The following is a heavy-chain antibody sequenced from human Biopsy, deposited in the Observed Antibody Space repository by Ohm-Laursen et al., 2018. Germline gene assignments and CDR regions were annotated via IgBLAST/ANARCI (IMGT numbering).Heavy chain of an antibody. V-gene: IGHV4-39*01. J-gene: IGHJ5*02. CDR3: ARHPTGFWFDP. CDR2: IYNTETT. CDR1: GGSISSSSTYY. Sequence: GTLSLTCTVSGGSISSSSTYYWAWLRQPPGKGLEWIGRIYNTETTFYNPSLKSRVTISIDTSTNQFSLKVSSVTAADTALYFCARHPTGFWFDPWGHGTLVTVSS.